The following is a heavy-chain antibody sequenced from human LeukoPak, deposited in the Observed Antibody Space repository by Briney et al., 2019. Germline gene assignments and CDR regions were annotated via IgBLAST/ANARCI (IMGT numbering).Heavy chain of an antibody. V-gene: IGHV4-61*02. J-gene: IGHJ3*02. CDR3: ARDQGFRLGLDAFDI. CDR1: GGSISSGSYY. CDR2: IYTSGST. D-gene: IGHD3/OR15-3a*01. Sequence: PSETLSLTRTVSGGSISSGSYYCNWIRQPAGKGLEWIGRIYTSGSTNYNPPLKSRVTISLDMSRNQFSLKLSSVTAADTAVYYCARDQGFRLGLDAFDIWGRGTMVTVSS.